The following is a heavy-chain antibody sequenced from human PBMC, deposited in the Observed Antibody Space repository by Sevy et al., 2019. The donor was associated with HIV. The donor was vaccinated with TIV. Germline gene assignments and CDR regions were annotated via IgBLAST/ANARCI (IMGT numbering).Heavy chain of an antibody. D-gene: IGHD6-19*01. Sequence: GGSLRLSCAASGFTFDDYAMHWVRQAPGKGLEWVSGISWNSGSIGYAGSVKGRFTISSDNAKNSLYLQMNSLRAEDTALYYCAKGSYSSGWYTYYYYGMDVWGQGTTVTVSS. J-gene: IGHJ6*02. CDR2: ISWNSGSI. CDR3: AKGSYSSGWYTYYYYGMDV. V-gene: IGHV3-9*01. CDR1: GFTFDDYA.